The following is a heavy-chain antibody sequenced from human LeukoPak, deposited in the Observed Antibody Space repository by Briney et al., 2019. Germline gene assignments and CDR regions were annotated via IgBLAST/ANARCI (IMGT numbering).Heavy chain of an antibody. CDR1: EYTFTKYF. CDR2: INPSGTNT. V-gene: IGHV1-46*01. D-gene: IGHD5-12*01. J-gene: IGHJ4*02. Sequence: GASVKVSCKASEYTFTKYFIHWVRQAPGQGLEWMGIINPSGTNTAFAQTFQGRVTMTRDTSTNTVYMELSGLRSEDTAVYYCATSRRWLQYSDYWGQGTLVTVSS. CDR3: ATSRRWLQYSDY.